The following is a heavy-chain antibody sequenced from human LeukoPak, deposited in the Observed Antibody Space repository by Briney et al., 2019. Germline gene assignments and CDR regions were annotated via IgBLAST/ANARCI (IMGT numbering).Heavy chain of an antibody. Sequence: PSETLSLTCTVSGGSISSYYWSWIRQPPGKGLEWIGYIYYSGSTNYNPSLKSRVTISVDTSKNQFSLKLSSVTAADTAVYYCARMRVVAASSPFDYWGQGTLVTVSS. J-gene: IGHJ4*02. CDR3: ARMRVVAASSPFDY. CDR1: GGSISSYY. CDR2: IYYSGST. V-gene: IGHV4-59*12. D-gene: IGHD2-15*01.